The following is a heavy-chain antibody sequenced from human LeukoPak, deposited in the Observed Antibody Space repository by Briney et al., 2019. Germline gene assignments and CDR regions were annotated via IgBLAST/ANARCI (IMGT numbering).Heavy chain of an antibody. V-gene: IGHV3-48*02. D-gene: IGHD4-23*01. CDR3: ARHDYGGNSGDY. CDR1: GFTFSSYS. Sequence: GGSLRLSCAASGFTFSSYSMNWVRQAPGKGLEWVSYIGTSTSVIYYADSVKGRFTISRDNAKNSLFLQMNSLKDEDTAVYYCARHDYGGNSGDYWGQGALVTVSS. CDR2: IGTSTSVI. J-gene: IGHJ4*02.